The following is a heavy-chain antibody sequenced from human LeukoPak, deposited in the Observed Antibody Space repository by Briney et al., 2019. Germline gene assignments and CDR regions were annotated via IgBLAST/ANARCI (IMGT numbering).Heavy chain of an antibody. J-gene: IGHJ4*02. CDR1: GFSVSTNY. CDR2: IYSGGST. Sequence: GGSLRLSCAASGFSVSTNYMTWVRQAPGKGLEWVSIIYSGGSTYYAEYVKGRFTISRDNSKNTLYLQMNSLRAEDTAVYYCARVLRGSGSCFDYWGQGTLVTVSS. D-gene: IGHD2-15*01. V-gene: IGHV3-66*01. CDR3: ARVLRGSGSCFDY.